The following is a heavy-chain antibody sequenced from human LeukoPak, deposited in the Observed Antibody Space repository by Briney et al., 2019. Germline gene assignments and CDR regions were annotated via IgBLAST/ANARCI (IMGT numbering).Heavy chain of an antibody. J-gene: IGHJ6*03. CDR3: ARELWFGEFDYYMDV. Sequence: ASVKVSCKASGYTFTGYYMHWVRQAPGQGLEWMGWINPNSGGTNYAQKFQGGVTMTRDTSISTAYMELSRLRSDDTAVYYCARELWFGEFDYYMDVWGKGTTVTISS. V-gene: IGHV1-2*02. CDR1: GYTFTGYY. CDR2: INPNSGGT. D-gene: IGHD3-10*01.